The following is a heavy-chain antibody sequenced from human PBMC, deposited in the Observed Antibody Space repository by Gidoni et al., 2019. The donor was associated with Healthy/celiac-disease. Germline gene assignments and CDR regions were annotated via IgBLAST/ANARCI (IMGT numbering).Heavy chain of an antibody. J-gene: IGHJ4*02. CDR1: GSTFSSYS. CDR2: ISSSSSYI. D-gene: IGHD6-13*01. CDR3: ATTTEQQLIDY. Sequence: EGQLVESGGGLVKPGGSLRLPCSAPGSTFSSYSMNWVRQAPGKGLEWVSSISSSSSYIYYADSVKGGFTISRDNAKNSLYLQMSSLRAEDTAVYYCATTTEQQLIDYWGQGTLVTVSS. V-gene: IGHV3-21*01.